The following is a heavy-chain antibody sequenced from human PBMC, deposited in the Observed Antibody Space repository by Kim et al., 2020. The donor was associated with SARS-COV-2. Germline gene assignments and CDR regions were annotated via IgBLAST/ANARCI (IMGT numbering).Heavy chain of an antibody. CDR2: GMER. V-gene: IGHV3-7*01. CDR3: ARDYYFDY. Sequence: GMERNCAHSGRARFPSSRDNAKNSLYLQMNSLKAEHSAIYYCARDYYFDYWGQGTLVTVSS. J-gene: IGHJ4*02.